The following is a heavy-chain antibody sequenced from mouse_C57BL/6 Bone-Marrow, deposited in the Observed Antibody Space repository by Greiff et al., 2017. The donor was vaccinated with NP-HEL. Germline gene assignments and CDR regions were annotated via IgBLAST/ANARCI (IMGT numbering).Heavy chain of an antibody. D-gene: IGHD2-4*01. Sequence: EVQRVESGGDLVKPGGSLKLSCAASGFTFSSYGMSCVRQTPDKRLEWVATISSGGSYTYYPDSVKGRFTLSRDNAKNTLYLQMSSLKSEDTAMYYCASPYDYDVAWFAYWGQGTLVTVSA. J-gene: IGHJ3*01. CDR2: ISSGGSYT. V-gene: IGHV5-6*01. CDR1: GFTFSSYG. CDR3: ASPYDYDVAWFAY.